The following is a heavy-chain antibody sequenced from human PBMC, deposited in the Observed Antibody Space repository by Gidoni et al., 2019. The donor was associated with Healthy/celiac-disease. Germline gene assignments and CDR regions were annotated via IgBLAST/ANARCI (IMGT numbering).Heavy chain of an antibody. J-gene: IGHJ5*02. CDR2: FDPEDGET. CDR3: ATDRFSAWGEEATTRDVWFDP. Sequence: QVQLVQSGAAVKKPGASVKVSCKVSGYTLPEFSMHWVRQAPGKGLEWMGGFDPEDGETIYAQKFQGRVTMTEDTSTDTAYMELSSLRSEDTAVYYCATDRFSAWGEEATTRDVWFDPWGQGTLVTVSS. D-gene: IGHD5-12*01. CDR1: GYTLPEFS. V-gene: IGHV1-24*01.